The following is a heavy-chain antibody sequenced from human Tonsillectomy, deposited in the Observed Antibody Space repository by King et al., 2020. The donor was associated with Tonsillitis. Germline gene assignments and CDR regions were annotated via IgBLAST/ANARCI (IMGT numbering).Heavy chain of an antibody. Sequence: VQLVESGGGLVQPGRSLRLSCAASGFSLGDYAMYWVRQAPGKGLEWVSGISWSSDSIDYADSVKGRFTISRDNAKNSLYLEMNSLRVDDTALYYCARVSISGGLGGFYGMDVWGQGTTVTVSS. J-gene: IGHJ6*02. CDR2: ISWSSDSI. CDR3: ARVSISGGLGGFYGMDV. CDR1: GFSLGDYA. D-gene: IGHD1-26*01. V-gene: IGHV3-9*01.